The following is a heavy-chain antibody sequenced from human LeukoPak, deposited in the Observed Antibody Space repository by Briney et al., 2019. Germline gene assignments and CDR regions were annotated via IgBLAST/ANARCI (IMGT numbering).Heavy chain of an antibody. CDR1: GYSFTSYW. J-gene: IGHJ6*03. Sequence: GESLKISCKGSGYSFTSYWIGWVRQMPGKGLEWMGIIYPGDSDTRYSPSLQGQVTISADKSISTAYLQWSSLKASDTAMYYCARHSLEPPSGYYYYYYMDVWGKGTTVTVSS. CDR2: IYPGDSDT. CDR3: ARHSLEPPSGYYYYYYMDV. V-gene: IGHV5-51*01. D-gene: IGHD1-14*01.